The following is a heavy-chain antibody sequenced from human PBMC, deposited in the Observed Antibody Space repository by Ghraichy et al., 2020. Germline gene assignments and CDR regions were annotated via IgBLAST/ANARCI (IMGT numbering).Heavy chain of an antibody. D-gene: IGHD6-13*01. V-gene: IGHV3-7*01. CDR1: GFTFSRNW. CDR2: IKENGSEK. J-gene: IGHJ4*02. Sequence: GESLRLSCAASGFTFSRNWMSWVRQAPGKGLEWVANIKENGSEKYYVDSVKGRFTISRDNAKNSLYLQMNSLRAEDTAVYYCARLTAAGSSDYWGQGTLVTVSS. CDR3: ARLTAAGSSDY.